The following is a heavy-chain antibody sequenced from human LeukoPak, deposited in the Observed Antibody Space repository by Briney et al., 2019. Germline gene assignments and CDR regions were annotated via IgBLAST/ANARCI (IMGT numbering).Heavy chain of an antibody. J-gene: IGHJ4*02. CDR1: GFTFTNYW. Sequence: PGGSLRLSCAASGFTFTNYWMNWVRQAPGQGLEWVAIISYDGGTSYYADSVKGRFTISRDTSKNTLYLQMDSLRAEDTAVYYCAKSREGVPTRCLDSWGQGTLVTVSS. D-gene: IGHD3-10*01. CDR2: ISYDGGTS. V-gene: IGHV3-30*18. CDR3: AKSREGVPTRCLDS.